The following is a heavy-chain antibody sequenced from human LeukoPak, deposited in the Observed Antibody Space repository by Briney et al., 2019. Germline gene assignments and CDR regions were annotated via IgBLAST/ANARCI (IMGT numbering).Heavy chain of an antibody. D-gene: IGHD3-9*01. J-gene: IGHJ4*02. Sequence: SQTLSLTCAVSGGSISSGGYSWSWIRQPPGKGLEWIGYIYHSGSTYYNPSLKSRVTISVDRSKNQFSLKLSSVTAADTAVYYCARGGTSGRYFDWGQGTLVTVSS. CDR2: IYHSGST. CDR3: ARGGTSGRYFD. V-gene: IGHV4-30-2*01. CDR1: GGSISSGGYS.